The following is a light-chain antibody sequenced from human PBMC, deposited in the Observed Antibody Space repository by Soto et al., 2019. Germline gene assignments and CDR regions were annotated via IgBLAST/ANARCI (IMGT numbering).Light chain of an antibody. CDR1: SSDVGGYKY. CDR3: SSYTRRSASRV. CDR2: EVS. Sequence: QSALTQPASVSGSLGQSITISCTGTSSDVGGYKYVSWYQQHPGKAPKLLIYEVSNRPSGVSNRFSGSNSGNTASLTISGLQPEDEADYYCSSYTRRSASRVFGPGTKLTVL. J-gene: IGLJ1*01. V-gene: IGLV2-14*01.